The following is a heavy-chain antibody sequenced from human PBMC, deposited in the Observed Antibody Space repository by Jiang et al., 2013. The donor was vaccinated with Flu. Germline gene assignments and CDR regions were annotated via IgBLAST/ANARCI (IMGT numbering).Heavy chain of an antibody. Sequence: QTLSLTCAISGDSVSSNSAAWNWIRQSPSRGFEWLGRTYYRSKWYNDYTVSVKSRITINPDTSKNQFSLQLNSVTPGDTAVYYCAREGIWFGFDAFDIWGQGTMVTVSS. D-gene: IGHD3-10*01. J-gene: IGHJ3*02. CDR1: GDSVSSNSAA. V-gene: IGHV6-1*01. CDR2: TYYRSKWYN. CDR3: AREGIWFGFDAFDI.